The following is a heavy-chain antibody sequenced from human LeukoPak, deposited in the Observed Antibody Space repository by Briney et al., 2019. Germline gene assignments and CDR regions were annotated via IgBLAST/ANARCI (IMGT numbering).Heavy chain of an antibody. J-gene: IGHJ4*02. Sequence: SETLSLTCTVSGGSISGSSYHWGWIRQSPGKGLEWIGSINYSGTTYYNPSLKSRATISVDTSKNQFSLKVSSVTAADTAVYYCATTYSYTSGGYDYWGQGPWSPSPQ. CDR1: GGSISGSSYH. D-gene: IGHD5-18*01. CDR2: INYSGTT. V-gene: IGHV4-39*01. CDR3: ATTYSYTSGGYDY.